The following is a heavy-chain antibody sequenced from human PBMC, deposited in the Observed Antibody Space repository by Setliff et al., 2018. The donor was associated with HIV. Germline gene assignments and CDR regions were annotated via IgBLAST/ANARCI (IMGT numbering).Heavy chain of an antibody. D-gene: IGHD1-26*01. CDR2: IYTSGST. Sequence: LSLTCTVSGGSISSSSYYWGWIRQPPGKGLEWIGHIYTSGSTNYNPSLKSRVIMSVDTSKKQFYLKLSSVTAADTAVYYCARDRYGGTYDAFEIWGQGTMVTVSS. J-gene: IGHJ3*02. V-gene: IGHV4-61*09. CDR3: ARDRYGGTYDAFEI. CDR1: GGSISSSSYY.